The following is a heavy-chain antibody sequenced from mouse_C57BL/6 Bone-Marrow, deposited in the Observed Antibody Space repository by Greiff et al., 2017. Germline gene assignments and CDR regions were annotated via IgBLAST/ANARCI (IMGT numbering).Heavy chain of an antibody. CDR3: TKSRISAMDY. CDR2: ISSGGDYI. CDR1: GFTFSSYA. V-gene: IGHV5-9-1*02. Sequence: EVQLQESGEGLVKPGGSLKLSCAASGFTFSSYAMSWVRQTPEQRLEWVAYISSGGDYIYYADPVKGRFTISRDNARNTLYLQMSSLNSEDTAMYYCTKSRISAMDYWGQGTSVTVSS. D-gene: IGHD6-2*01. J-gene: IGHJ4*01.